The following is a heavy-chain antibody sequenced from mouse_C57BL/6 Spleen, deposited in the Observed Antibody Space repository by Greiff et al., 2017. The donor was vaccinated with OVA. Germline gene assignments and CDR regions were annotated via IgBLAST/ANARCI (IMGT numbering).Heavy chain of an antibody. CDR3: ALDAMDY. J-gene: IGHJ4*01. V-gene: IGHV2-2*01. CDR2: IWSGGST. CDR1: GFSLTSYG. Sequence: VQLQESGPGLVQPSQSLSITCTASGFSLTSYGVHWVRQSPGKGLEWLGVIWSGGSTDYNAAFISSLSISKDNSKSQVFVKMNSLQADNTAIYYCALDAMDYWGQGTSVTVSA.